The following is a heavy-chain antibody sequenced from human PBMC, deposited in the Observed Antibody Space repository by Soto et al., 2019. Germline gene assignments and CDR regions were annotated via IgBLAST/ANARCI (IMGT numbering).Heavy chain of an antibody. D-gene: IGHD3-22*01. CDR1: GGTFSSYA. CDR2: IIPIFGTA. Sequence: GASVKVSCKASGGTFSSYAISWVRQAPGQGLEWMGGIIPIFGTANYAQKFQGRVTITADESTSTAYMELSSLRSEDTAVYYCARMALNYDSSGYWFDYWGQGTLVTVSS. CDR3: ARMALNYDSSGYWFDY. J-gene: IGHJ4*02. V-gene: IGHV1-69*13.